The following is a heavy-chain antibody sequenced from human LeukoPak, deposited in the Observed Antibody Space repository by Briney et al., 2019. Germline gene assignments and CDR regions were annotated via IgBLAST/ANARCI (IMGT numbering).Heavy chain of an antibody. CDR2: ISSSSSYI. D-gene: IGHD5-18*01. V-gene: IGHV3-21*04. J-gene: IGHJ4*02. Sequence: GGSLRLSCVGSGFTLSSYNMNWVRQAPGKGLEWVSSISSSSSYIYYADSVKGRFTISRDNSKNTLYLQVNSLRAEDTAVYYCAKGNGYSYGRYYFDYWGQGTLVTVSS. CDR1: GFTLSSYN. CDR3: AKGNGYSYGRYYFDY.